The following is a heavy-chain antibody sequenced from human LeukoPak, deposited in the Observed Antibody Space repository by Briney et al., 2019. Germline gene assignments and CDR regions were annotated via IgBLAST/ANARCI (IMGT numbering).Heavy chain of an antibody. CDR1: GGSFSGYY. CDR3: ARGEEVVTAKGAFDI. J-gene: IGHJ3*02. D-gene: IGHD2-21*02. V-gene: IGHV4-34*01. Sequence: SETLSLTCAVYGGSFSGYYGSWIRQPPGKGLEWIGEINHSGSTNYNPSLKSRVTISVDTSKNQFSLKLSSVTAADTAVYYCARGEEVVTAKGAFDIWGQGTMVTVSS. CDR2: INHSGST.